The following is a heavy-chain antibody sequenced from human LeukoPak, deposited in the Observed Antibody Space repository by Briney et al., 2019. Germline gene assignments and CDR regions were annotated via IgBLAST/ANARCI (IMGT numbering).Heavy chain of an antibody. CDR2: IWYDGSNK. CDR3: AREVSSWSGFFDY. D-gene: IGHD6-13*01. CDR1: GFTFSSYG. V-gene: IGHV3-33*01. J-gene: IGHJ4*02. Sequence: GRSLRLSCAASGFTFSSYGMHWVRQAPGKGLEWVAVIWYDGSNKYYADSVKGRFTISRDNSKNTLYLQMNSLRAEDTAVYYCAREVSSWSGFFDYWGQGTLVTVSS.